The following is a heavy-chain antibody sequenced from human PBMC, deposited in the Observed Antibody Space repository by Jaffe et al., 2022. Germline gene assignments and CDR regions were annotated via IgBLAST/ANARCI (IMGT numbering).Heavy chain of an antibody. CDR3: ARDQAYCSGGTCYPGGFDI. J-gene: IGHJ3*02. CDR1: GFTFSSYW. D-gene: IGHD2-15*01. CDR2: IKSGGSDK. Sequence: EVQLVESGGGLVQPGGSLRLSCAASGFTFSSYWMSWVRQAPGKGLEWVANIKSGGSDKYYVDSVKGRFTISRDNARNSLYLQMNSLRAEDTAVYYCARDQAYCSGGTCYPGGFDIWGQGTMVIVSS. V-gene: IGHV3-7*01.